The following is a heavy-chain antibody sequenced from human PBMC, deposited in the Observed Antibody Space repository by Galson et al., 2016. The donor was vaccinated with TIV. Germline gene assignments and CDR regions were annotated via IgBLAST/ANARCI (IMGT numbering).Heavy chain of an antibody. CDR3: VRHIAIPALKRHHYFDP. D-gene: IGHD2-21*01. Sequence: SETLSLTCTVSGGSISKSGFYWGWVRQSPGKGLEWVGSIYDTGTTSYHPSFKTRVSISVDTSKNTFSLRLNSVTAADTAIYYCVRHIAIPALKRHHYFDPWGQGSLVTVSS. J-gene: IGHJ5*02. V-gene: IGHV4-39*01. CDR2: IYDTGTT. CDR1: GGSISKSGFY.